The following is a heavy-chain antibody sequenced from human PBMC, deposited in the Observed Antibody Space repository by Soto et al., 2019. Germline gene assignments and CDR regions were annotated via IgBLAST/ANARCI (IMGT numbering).Heavy chain of an antibody. CDR3: ARGDATKIVVTTYYGMDV. J-gene: IGHJ6*02. Sequence: QVQLVQSGAEVKKPGSSVKVSCKASGGTLSNYGISWVRQAPGQGLEWMGGIIPVFGTANYAQKFQGRVTITADESTTTVYMDVSSLRSDDTAVYYCARGDATKIVVTTYYGMDVWGQGPTVTVSS. CDR2: IIPVFGTA. D-gene: IGHD4-17*01. CDR1: GGTLSNYG. V-gene: IGHV1-69*12.